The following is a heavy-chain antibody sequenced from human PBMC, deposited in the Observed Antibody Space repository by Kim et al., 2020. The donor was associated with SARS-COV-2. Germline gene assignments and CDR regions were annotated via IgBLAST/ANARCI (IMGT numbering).Heavy chain of an antibody. CDR1: GFTFSSYS. Sequence: GGSLRLSCAASGFTFSSYSMNWVRQAPGKGLEWVSSISSSSSYIYYADSVKGRFTISRDNAKNSLYLQMNSLRAEDTAVYYCAREDRRGSTHYYYGMDVWGQGTTVTVSS. D-gene: IGHD2-2*01. CDR2: ISSSSSYI. CDR3: AREDRRGSTHYYYGMDV. J-gene: IGHJ6*02. V-gene: IGHV3-21*01.